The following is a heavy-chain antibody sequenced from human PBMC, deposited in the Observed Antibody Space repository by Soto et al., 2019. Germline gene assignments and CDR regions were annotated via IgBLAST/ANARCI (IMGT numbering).Heavy chain of an antibody. V-gene: IGHV1-69*04. D-gene: IGHD3-10*01. CDR2: IIPILGIA. J-gene: IGHJ6*02. CDR1: GGTFSSYT. Sequence: SVKVSCKASGGTFSSYTISWVRQAPGQGLEWMGRIIPILGIANYAQKFQGRVTITADKSTSTAYMELSSLRSEDTAVYYCARDGNMVRGVIIIYYYGMDVWG. CDR3: ARDGNMVRGVIIIYYYGMDV.